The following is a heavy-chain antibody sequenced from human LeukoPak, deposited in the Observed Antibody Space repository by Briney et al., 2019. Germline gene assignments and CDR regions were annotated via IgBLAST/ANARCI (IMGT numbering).Heavy chain of an antibody. J-gene: IGHJ4*02. CDR1: GGSISSYY. CDR3: ARVSSGYSSRDFDY. D-gene: IGHD6-13*01. V-gene: IGHV4-59*01. Sequence: SETLSLTCTVSGGSISSYYWSWIRQPPGKGLEWIGYIYYSGSTNYNPSLKSRVTISVDTSKNQFSLKLSSVTAADTAVYYCARVSSGYSSRDFDYGGQGTLVTVSS. CDR2: IYYSGST.